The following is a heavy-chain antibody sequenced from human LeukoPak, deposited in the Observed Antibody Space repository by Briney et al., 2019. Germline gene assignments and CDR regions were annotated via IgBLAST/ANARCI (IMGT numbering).Heavy chain of an antibody. D-gene: IGHD6-19*01. J-gene: IGHJ4*02. CDR3: AKVRGTYSSGYFFDY. CDR2: VSWSSGYI. CDR1: GFTFDNYA. V-gene: IGHV3-9*01. Sequence: PGGSLRLSCATSGFTFDNYAMHWLRQAPGKGLEWLSIVSWSSGYIGYADSVKGRFTISRDNAKKSLDLQMNSLRAEDTAFYYCAKVRGTYSSGYFFDYWGQGTLVTVSS.